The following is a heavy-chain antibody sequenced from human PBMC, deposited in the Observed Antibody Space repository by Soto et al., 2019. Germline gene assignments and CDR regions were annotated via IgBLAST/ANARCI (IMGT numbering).Heavy chain of an antibody. D-gene: IGHD2-2*01. CDR1: VGSFWGYY. CDR2: INHSGST. V-gene: IGHV4-34*01. CDR3: ARGGGYCSSTSCLPVDDAFDI. Sequence: SETLSLTCAVCVGSFWGYYWGWIRQPPGKGLEWIGEINHSGSTNYNPSLKSRVTISVDTSKNQFSLKLSSVTAADTAVYYCARGGGYCSSTSCLPVDDAFDIWGQGTMVTVSS. J-gene: IGHJ3*02.